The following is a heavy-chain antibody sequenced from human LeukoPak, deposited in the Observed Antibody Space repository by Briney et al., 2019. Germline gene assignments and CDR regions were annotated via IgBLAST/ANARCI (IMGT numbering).Heavy chain of an antibody. CDR1: GYTFTSYG. CDR3: ARVYYDILTGPYNWFDP. J-gene: IGHJ5*02. V-gene: IGHV1-18*01. D-gene: IGHD3-9*01. CDR2: ISAYNGNT. Sequence: GASVKVSCKASGYTFTSYGISWVRQAPGQGLDWMGWISAYNGNTNYAQKLQGRVTMTTDTSTSTAYMELRSLRSDDTAVYYCARVYYDILTGPYNWFDPWGQGTLVTVSS.